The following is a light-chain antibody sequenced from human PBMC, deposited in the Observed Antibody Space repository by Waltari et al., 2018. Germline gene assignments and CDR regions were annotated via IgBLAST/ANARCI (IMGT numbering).Light chain of an antibody. CDR2: EGN. CDR3: CSYGGRVF. CDR1: SSDIGNYNFF. Sequence: QSALTQPASVSGSPGQSITISCTGTSSDIGNYNFFVSWYQHPPGEAPKLIIYEGNVRPSGVSDRFSGSKSGYAASLTISGRQAEDEAHYYCCSYGGRVFVGGGTKLTGL. V-gene: IGLV2-23*01. J-gene: IGLJ2*01.